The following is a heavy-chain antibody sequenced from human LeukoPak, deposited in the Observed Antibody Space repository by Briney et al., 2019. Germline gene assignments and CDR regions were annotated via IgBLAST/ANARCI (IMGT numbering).Heavy chain of an antibody. V-gene: IGHV6-1*01. CDR3: ARGPKTGWFDH. J-gene: IGHJ5*02. Sequence: SQTLSLTCSISGDSISSTSTAWHWIRQSPSRGLEWLGRTYYRSKWYTDYAESVKSRLVINPDTSKNEFSLQMTSVTSADTAIYFCARGPKTGWFDHWGQGTLVTVSS. CDR1: GDSISSTSTA. CDR2: TYYRSKWYT. D-gene: IGHD3-9*01.